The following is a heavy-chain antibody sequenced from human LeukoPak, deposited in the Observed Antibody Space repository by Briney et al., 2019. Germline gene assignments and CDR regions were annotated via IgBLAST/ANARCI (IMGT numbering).Heavy chain of an antibody. D-gene: IGHD2-2*01. CDR2: ISTSTTYT. Sequence: GGSLRLSCAASGFTFSDYYISWIRQAPGKGLEWVSYISTSTTYTDYADSVKGRFTISRDNAKNSVYLQMNSLRDEDTALYFCGGGGGPADWFDPWGQGTLVTVSS. CDR1: GFTFSDYY. V-gene: IGHV3-11*03. J-gene: IGHJ5*02. CDR3: GGGGGPADWFDP.